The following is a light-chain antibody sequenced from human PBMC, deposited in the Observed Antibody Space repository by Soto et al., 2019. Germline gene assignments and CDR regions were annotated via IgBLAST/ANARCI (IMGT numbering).Light chain of an antibody. CDR3: QQSFSKFLYT. CDR1: QSINSY. J-gene: IGKJ2*01. Sequence: DIQMTQSPMSLSASVGDRVTITCRASQSINSYLNWYQQKPGKAPKLLIYAASSLQSGVPSRFSGSGSGTDFTLTISSLQPEHFATYYCQQSFSKFLYTFGQGTKLEIK. V-gene: IGKV1-39*01. CDR2: AAS.